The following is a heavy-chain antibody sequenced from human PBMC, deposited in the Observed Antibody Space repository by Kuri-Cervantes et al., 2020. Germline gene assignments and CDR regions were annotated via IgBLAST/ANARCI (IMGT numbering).Heavy chain of an antibody. CDR1: GGSISSYY. CDR3: ARDSRYFDL. CDR2: IYHSGST. J-gene: IGHJ2*01. V-gene: IGHV4-59*12. Sequence: SETLSLTCTVSGGSISSYYWSWIRQPPGKGLEWIGSIYHSGSTYYNPSLKSRVTISVDTSKNQFSLKLSSVTAADTAVYYRARDSRYFDLWGRGTLVTVSS.